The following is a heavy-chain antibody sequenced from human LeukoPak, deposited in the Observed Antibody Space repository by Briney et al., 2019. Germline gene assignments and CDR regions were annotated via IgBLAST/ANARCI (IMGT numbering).Heavy chain of an antibody. CDR2: IKGDGIST. V-gene: IGHV3-74*01. CDR3: AKDHYWSIDY. Sequence: PGGSLRLSCAASGFDFSSNRMHWVRHAPGQGLVWVSRIKGDGISTNYADSVKGRFTISRDIAKNTLYLQMNSLRAEDTGVYYCAKDHYWSIDYWGRGTLVTASS. CDR1: GFDFSSNR. J-gene: IGHJ4*02. D-gene: IGHD3-3*01.